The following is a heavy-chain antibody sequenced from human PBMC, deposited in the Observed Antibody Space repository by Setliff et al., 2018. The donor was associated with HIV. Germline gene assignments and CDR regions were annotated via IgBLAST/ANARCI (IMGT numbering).Heavy chain of an antibody. J-gene: IGHJ6*03. Sequence: SLTCTVSGGPISSHYWSWIRQPPGKGLEWIGYIYYSGSTNYNPSLKSRVTISVDTSKNQFSLKLSSVTAADTAVYYCARDGPLEGSYRYYYYYMDVWGKGTTVTVSS. D-gene: IGHD3-10*01. CDR3: ARDGPLEGSYRYYYYYMDV. V-gene: IGHV4-59*11. CDR1: GGPISSHY. CDR2: IYYSGST.